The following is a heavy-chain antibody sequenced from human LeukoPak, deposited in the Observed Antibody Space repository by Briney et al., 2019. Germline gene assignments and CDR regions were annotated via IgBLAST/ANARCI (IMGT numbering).Heavy chain of an antibody. D-gene: IGHD1-26*01. Sequence: GSLRLSCAASGFTFSSYSMNWVRQAPGKGLEWIGEINHSGSTNYNPSLKSRVTISVDTSKNQFSLKLSSVTAADTAVYYCARSRIVGASPFDYWGQGTLVTVSS. CDR1: GFTFSSYS. V-gene: IGHV4-34*01. CDR2: INHSGST. J-gene: IGHJ4*02. CDR3: ARSRIVGASPFDY.